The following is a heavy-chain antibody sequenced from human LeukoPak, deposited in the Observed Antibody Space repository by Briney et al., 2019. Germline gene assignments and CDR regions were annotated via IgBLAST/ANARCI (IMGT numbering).Heavy chain of an antibody. CDR1: GYTFTGYY. Sequence: ASVKVSCKASGYTFTGYYMHWVRQAPGQGLEWMGWINPNSGGTNYAQKFQGRVTMTRDTSISTAYMELSRLRSDDTAVYYCARDFIAAEGLGWDYWGQGTLVTVSS. CDR2: INPNSGGT. J-gene: IGHJ4*02. CDR3: ARDFIAAEGLGWDY. V-gene: IGHV1-2*02. D-gene: IGHD6-13*01.